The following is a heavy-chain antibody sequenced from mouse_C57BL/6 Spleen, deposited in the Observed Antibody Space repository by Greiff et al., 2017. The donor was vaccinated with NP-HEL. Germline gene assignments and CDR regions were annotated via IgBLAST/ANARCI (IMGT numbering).Heavy chain of an antibody. Sequence: EVQLMESGGGLVKPGGSLKLSCAASGFTFSSYAMSWVRQTPEKRLEWVATISDGGSYTYYPDNVKGRFTISRDNAKNNLYLQMSHLKSEDTAMYYCARGYYGSSYWYFDVWGTGTTVTVSS. CDR3: ARGYYGSSYWYFDV. J-gene: IGHJ1*03. V-gene: IGHV5-4*01. CDR1: GFTFSSYA. D-gene: IGHD1-1*01. CDR2: ISDGGSYT.